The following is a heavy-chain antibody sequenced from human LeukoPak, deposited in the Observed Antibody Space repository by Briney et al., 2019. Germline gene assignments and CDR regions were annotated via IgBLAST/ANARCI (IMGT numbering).Heavy chain of an antibody. CDR1: GYTFTSYY. Sequence: ASVKVSCKASGYTFTSYYMHWVRQAPGQGLEWMGIINPSGGSTSYAQKFQGRVTMTRDTSTSTVYMELSSLRSEDTAVYYCAKHCGRERYYDSSGPLGYWGQGTLVTVSS. D-gene: IGHD3-22*01. V-gene: IGHV1-46*01. CDR3: AKHCGRERYYDSSGPLGY. CDR2: INPSGGST. J-gene: IGHJ4*02.